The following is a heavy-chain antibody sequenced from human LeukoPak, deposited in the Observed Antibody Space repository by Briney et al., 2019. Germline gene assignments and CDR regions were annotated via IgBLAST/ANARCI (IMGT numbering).Heavy chain of an antibody. CDR2: ISGSGGST. V-gene: IGHV3-23*01. Sequence: GGSLRLSCAASGFTFSSYAMSWVRQAPGRGLEWVLAISGSGGSTYYADSVKGRFTISRDNSKNTLYLQMNSLRAEDTAVYYCAKDPPEWVWNPGGDYWGQGTLVTVSS. CDR3: AKDPPEWVWNPGGDY. D-gene: IGHD1-1*01. CDR1: GFTFSSYA. J-gene: IGHJ4*02.